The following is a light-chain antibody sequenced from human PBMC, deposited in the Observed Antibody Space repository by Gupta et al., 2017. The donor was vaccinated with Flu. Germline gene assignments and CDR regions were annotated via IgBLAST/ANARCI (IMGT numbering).Light chain of an antibody. Sequence: SALTQPRSTSVSLGQSVTISCAGTSSDVGGYNYVSWYQQHPGKVPNLMIYEVRNRPSGVPDRFSGSKFGNTASLTVSGLQAEDDCHYYCSSYAGGNILVFGGGTKLTVL. V-gene: IGLV2-8*01. J-gene: IGLJ2*01. CDR2: EVR. CDR3: SSYAGGNILV. CDR1: SSDVGGYNY.